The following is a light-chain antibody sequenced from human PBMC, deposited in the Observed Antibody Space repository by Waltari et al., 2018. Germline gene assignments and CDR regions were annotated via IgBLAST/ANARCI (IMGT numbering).Light chain of an antibody. CDR2: DVS. CDR3: SSYSTSSTLVV. Sequence: QSALTQPASVSGSPGQSISISCTGTSSDVGGYDYVSWYQQYPGKAPKLMIFDVSNPAAGVSDRFSGSKSGNTASLTISGLQAGDEAYYYCSSYSTSSTLVVFGGGTKVTVL. CDR1: SSDVGGYDY. V-gene: IGLV2-14*03. J-gene: IGLJ2*01.